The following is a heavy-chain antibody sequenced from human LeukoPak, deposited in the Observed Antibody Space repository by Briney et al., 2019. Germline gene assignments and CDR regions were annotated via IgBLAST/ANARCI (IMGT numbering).Heavy chain of an antibody. V-gene: IGHV1-69*05. D-gene: IGHD3-16*02. J-gene: IGHJ1*01. Sequence: ASVKVSCKASGGTFTSYAISWVRQAPGQGLEWMGGIIPIFGTANYAQKFQGRVTITTDESTSTAYMELSSLRSEDTAVYYCASEAAGSYDYVWGSSRSTKYFQHWGQGTLVTVSS. CDR3: ASEAAGSYDYVWGSSRSTKYFQH. CDR1: GGTFTSYA. CDR2: IIPIFGTA.